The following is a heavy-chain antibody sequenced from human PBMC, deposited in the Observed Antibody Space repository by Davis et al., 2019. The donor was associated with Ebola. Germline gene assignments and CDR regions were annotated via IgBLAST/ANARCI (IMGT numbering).Heavy chain of an antibody. CDR3: ARLERGSTIFGILYYYGMDV. D-gene: IGHD3-3*01. CDR1: GYSFTSYW. CDR2: IDPSDSYT. Sequence: GESLKISCKGSGYSFTSYWISWVRQMPGKGLEWMGRIDPSDSYTNYSPSFQGHVTISADKSISTAYLQWSSLKASDTAMYYCARLERGSTIFGILYYYGMDVWGQGTTVTVSS. V-gene: IGHV5-10-1*01. J-gene: IGHJ6*02.